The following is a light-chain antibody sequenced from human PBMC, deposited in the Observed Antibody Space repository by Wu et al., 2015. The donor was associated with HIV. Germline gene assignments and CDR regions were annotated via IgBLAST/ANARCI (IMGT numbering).Light chain of an antibody. CDR3: QQYNNWPSIT. CDR1: QSVSSH. Sequence: EIVMTQSPATLSVSPGERATLSCRASQSVSSHLAWYQQKPGQAPKLLVYEASTRATDIPARFGGSGSGTEFTLTISSLQSEDFAVYYCQQYNNWPSITFGQGTRLEIK. V-gene: IGKV3-15*01. J-gene: IGKJ5*01. CDR2: EAS.